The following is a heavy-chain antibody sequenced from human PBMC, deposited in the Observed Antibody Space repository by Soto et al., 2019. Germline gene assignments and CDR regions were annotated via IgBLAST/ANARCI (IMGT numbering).Heavy chain of an antibody. J-gene: IGHJ6*02. CDR3: ARVLERWDAYYYYGMDV. CDR1: GFTFSSYG. CDR2: ISYDGTNK. D-gene: IGHD1-1*01. V-gene: IGHV3-30*03. Sequence: GGSLRLSCAASGFTFSSYGMHWVRQAPGKGLEWVAVISYDGTNKYYAENVKGRFTISRDNSKNTLYLQMNSLRAEDTAVYYCARVLERWDAYYYYGMDVWGQGTTVTVSS.